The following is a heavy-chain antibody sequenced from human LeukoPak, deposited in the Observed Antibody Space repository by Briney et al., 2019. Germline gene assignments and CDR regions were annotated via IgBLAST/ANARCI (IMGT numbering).Heavy chain of an antibody. V-gene: IGHV4-59*08. J-gene: IGHJ4*02. CDR1: SDSIGKYY. D-gene: IGHD3-9*01. CDR2: ITNSGTGTAST. Sequence: SETLSLTCTVSSDSIGKYYWSWIRQSPGKGLEGMGYITNSGTGTASTRYNPSLESRATMSVDTSKNQMSMNLISLTAADTAVYFCARHLVSKHYFEHWGRGILVSVS. CDR3: ARHLVSKHYFEH.